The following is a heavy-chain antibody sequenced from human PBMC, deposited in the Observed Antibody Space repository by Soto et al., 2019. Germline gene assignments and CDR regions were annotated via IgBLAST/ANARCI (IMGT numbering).Heavy chain of an antibody. CDR1: GGTFSSDA. Sequence: SVKVSCKASGGTFSSDAISWVRQAAGQGLEWMGGIIPIFGTANYAEKFQGRVTITAEESTSTAYMELSSLRSEDKAVYSCARARDYYDSSGYSNWFDPWGQGTLVTVSS. CDR3: ARARDYYDSSGYSNWFDP. CDR2: IIPIFGTA. J-gene: IGHJ5*02. D-gene: IGHD3-22*01. V-gene: IGHV1-69*13.